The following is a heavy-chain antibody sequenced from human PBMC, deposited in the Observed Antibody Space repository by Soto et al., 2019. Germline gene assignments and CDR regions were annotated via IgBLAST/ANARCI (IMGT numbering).Heavy chain of an antibody. V-gene: IGHV4-59*08. CDR2: IYYSGST. CDR1: GGSISSYY. D-gene: IGHD4-17*01. Sequence: SETLSLTCTVSGGSISSYYGSWIRQPPGKGLEWIGYIYYSGSTNYNPSLKSRVTISVDTSKNQFSLKLSSVTAADTAVYYCARRYGPGFDYWGQGTLVTVSS. CDR3: ARRYGPGFDY. J-gene: IGHJ4*02.